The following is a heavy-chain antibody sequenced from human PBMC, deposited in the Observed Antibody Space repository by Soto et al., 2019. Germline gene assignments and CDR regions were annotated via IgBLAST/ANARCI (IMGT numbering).Heavy chain of an antibody. CDR3: ARDIRDVGYGDYLPGHGGGMDV. V-gene: IGHV3-11*01. CDR1: GFTFSDYY. CDR2: ISSSGSTI. Sequence: QVQLVESGGGLVKPGGSLRLSCAASGFTFSDYYMSWIRQAPGQGLEWVSYISSSGSTIYYADSVKGRFTISRDNAKNSLYLQMNSLRAEDTAVYYCARDIRDVGYGDYLPGHGGGMDVWGQGTTVTVSS. D-gene: IGHD4-17*01. J-gene: IGHJ6*02.